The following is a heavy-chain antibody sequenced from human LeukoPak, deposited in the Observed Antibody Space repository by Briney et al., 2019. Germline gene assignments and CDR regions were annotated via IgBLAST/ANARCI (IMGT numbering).Heavy chain of an antibody. Sequence: GGSLRLSRAASGFTFSSYEMNWVRQAPGKGLEWVSYISSSGSTIYYADSVKGRFTISRDNAKNSLYLQMNSLRAEDTAVYYCARGGYSGYDKNFDYWGQGTLVTVSS. J-gene: IGHJ4*02. D-gene: IGHD5-12*01. V-gene: IGHV3-48*03. CDR2: ISSSGSTI. CDR1: GFTFSSYE. CDR3: ARGGYSGYDKNFDY.